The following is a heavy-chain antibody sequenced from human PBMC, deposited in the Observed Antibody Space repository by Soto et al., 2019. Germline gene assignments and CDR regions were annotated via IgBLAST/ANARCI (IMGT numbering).Heavy chain of an antibody. CDR3: ARAFGSTDY. J-gene: IGHJ4*02. Sequence: GASVKVSCKASGYTFSSYGISWVRQAPGQGFQWMGWISGYNSITRYAQKFQGRVTMTTDTSTSTAYMELRSLRSDDTAVYYCARAFGSTDYWGKGTLVTVSS. CDR2: ISGYNSIT. CDR1: GYTFSSYG. D-gene: IGHD6-13*01. V-gene: IGHV1-18*01.